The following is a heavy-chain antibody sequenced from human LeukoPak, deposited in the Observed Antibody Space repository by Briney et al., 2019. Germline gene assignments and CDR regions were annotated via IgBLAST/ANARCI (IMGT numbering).Heavy chain of an antibody. CDR1: GFTFSSYW. V-gene: IGHV3-74*01. CDR3: ARVNLGYYDSSGLLTDC. J-gene: IGHJ4*02. D-gene: IGHD3-22*01. Sequence: GGSLRLSCAASGFTFSSYWMHWVRQAPGKGLVWVSRINSDGSSTSYADSVKGRFTISRDNAKNTLYLQMNSLRAEDTAVYYCARVNLGYYDSSGLLTDCWGQGTLVTVSS. CDR2: INSDGSST.